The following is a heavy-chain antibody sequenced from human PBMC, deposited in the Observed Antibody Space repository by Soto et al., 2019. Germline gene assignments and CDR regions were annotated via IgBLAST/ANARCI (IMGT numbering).Heavy chain of an antibody. D-gene: IGHD1-26*01. V-gene: IGHV3-33*01. CDR2: IWADGNNK. CDR1: GFNYYESG. J-gene: IGHJ4*02. Sequence: PGGSLRLSCAASGFNYYESGMQWVRQSPDKGLEWVATIWADGNNKYYADFVKGRFTISRDNSKKTQSLQMNNLRAEDTAVYYCARDVVGSTTYFGFLDYWSQGILVTVSS. CDR3: ARDVVGSTTYFGFLDY.